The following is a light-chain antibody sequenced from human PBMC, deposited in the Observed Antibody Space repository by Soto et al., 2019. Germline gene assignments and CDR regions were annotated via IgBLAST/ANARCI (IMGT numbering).Light chain of an antibody. V-gene: IGKV3-15*01. CDR1: QTVNTN. CDR3: QQYYNWPPFT. J-gene: IGKJ3*01. CDR2: HAS. Sequence: EIVMTQSPATLSVSPGERATLSCTASQTVNTNLAWYQQKPGQAPRLLIFHASTRATGIPARFSGSGSGTEFSLTISSLQSEDFAVYYCQQYYNWPPFTFGPGTKVDIK.